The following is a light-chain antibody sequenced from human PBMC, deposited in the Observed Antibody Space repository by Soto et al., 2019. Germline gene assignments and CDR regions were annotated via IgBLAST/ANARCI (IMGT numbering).Light chain of an antibody. CDR2: DAS. J-gene: IGKJ2*01. Sequence: EIVLTQSPATLSLSPGEGATLSCGASQSISSYLAWYQQKPGQAPRLLIYDASNRATGIPARFSGSGSGTDFTLTIRSLEPEDFAVYYCQQRSNLPYTFGQGTRLEIK. CDR1: QSISSY. V-gene: IGKV3-11*01. CDR3: QQRSNLPYT.